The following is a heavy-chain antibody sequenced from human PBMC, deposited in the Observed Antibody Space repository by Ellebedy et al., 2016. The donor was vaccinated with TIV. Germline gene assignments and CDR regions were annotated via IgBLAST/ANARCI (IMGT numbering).Heavy chain of an antibody. J-gene: IGHJ4*02. Sequence: MPSETLSLTCTFTVSGGSISSYYWTWIRQPPGKGLEWIGYIYYTGSTNYNPSLKSRLTISVDPSKHQFSLKLSSVTAADTAVYYCASGPNQYFFDYWGQGTLVTVSS. CDR1: GGSISSYY. CDR2: IYYTGST. CDR3: ASGPNQYFFDY. V-gene: IGHV4-59*01.